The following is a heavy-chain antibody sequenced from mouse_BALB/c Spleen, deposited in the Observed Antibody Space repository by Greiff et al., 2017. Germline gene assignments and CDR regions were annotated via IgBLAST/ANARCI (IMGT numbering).Heavy chain of an antibody. CDR3: TRSDYYGSSPSYAMDY. V-gene: IGHV1S81*02. Sequence: QVQLQQPGAELVKPGASVKLSCKASGYTFTSYYMYWVKQRPGQGLEWIGGINPSNGGTNFNEKFKSKATLTVDKSSSTAYMQLSSLTSEDSAVYYCTRSDYYGSSPSYAMDYWGQGTSVTVSS. CDR2: INPSNGGT. CDR1: GYTFTSYY. D-gene: IGHD1-1*01. J-gene: IGHJ4*01.